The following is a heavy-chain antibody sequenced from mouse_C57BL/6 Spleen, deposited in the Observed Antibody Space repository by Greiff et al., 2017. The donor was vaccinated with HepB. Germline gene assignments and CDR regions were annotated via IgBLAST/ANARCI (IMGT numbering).Heavy chain of an antibody. CDR2: IHPNSGST. CDR1: GYTFTSYW. V-gene: IGHV1-64*01. D-gene: IGHD2-5*01. CDR3: ARWGVYSNYVYFDY. J-gene: IGHJ2*01. Sequence: QVQLQQPGAELVKPGASVKLSCKASGYTFTSYWMHWVKQRPGQGLEWIGMIHPNSGSTNYNEKFKSKATLTVDKSSSTAYMQLSSLTSEDSAVYYCARWGVYSNYVYFDYWGQGTTLTVSS.